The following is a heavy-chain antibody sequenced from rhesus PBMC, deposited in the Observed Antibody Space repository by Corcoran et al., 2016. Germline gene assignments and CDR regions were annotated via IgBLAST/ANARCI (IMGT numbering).Heavy chain of an antibody. Sequence: DVPLVESGGGLVKSGGSLNLSCVSSGFSFRSDLLTGFCMGPGKGLEWVSVISESGGTIYYADSVKGRFTISRDNAKNSLFLQMNILRAEDTAVYYCTSSGNYAYYGLDSWGQGVVVTVSS. CDR2: ISESGGTI. D-gene: IGHD4-35*01. V-gene: IGHV3S26*01. J-gene: IGHJ6*01. CDR3: TSSGNYAYYGLDS. CDR1: GFSFRSDL.